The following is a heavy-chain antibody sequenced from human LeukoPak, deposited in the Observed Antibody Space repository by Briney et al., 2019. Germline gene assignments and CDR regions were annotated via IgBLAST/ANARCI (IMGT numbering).Heavy chain of an antibody. V-gene: IGHV3-30-3*01. D-gene: IGHD6-13*01. Sequence: PGGSLRLSCAASGFTFSDYYMTWIRQAPGKGLEWVAVISYDGNDKYNADSVKGRFTISRDNSKNTLYLQMNSLRAEDTAMYYCARDRDLGAAAYCFDYWGRGTLVTVSS. J-gene: IGHJ4*02. CDR2: ISYDGNDK. CDR3: ARDRDLGAAAYCFDY. CDR1: GFTFSDYY.